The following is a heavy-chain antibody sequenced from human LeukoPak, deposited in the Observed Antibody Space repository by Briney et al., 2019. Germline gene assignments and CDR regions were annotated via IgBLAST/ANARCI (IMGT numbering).Heavy chain of an antibody. CDR2: ISSTSNTI. CDR3: ARGRGYSYGQLDY. Sequence: GGSLRLSCAASGFTFSSYNMNWVRQAPGKGLEWGSYISSTSNTIYYADSVKGRFTISRDNAKNTLYLQMNSLRAEDTAVYYCARGRGYSYGQLDYWGQGTLVTVSS. V-gene: IGHV3-48*01. CDR1: GFTFSSYN. J-gene: IGHJ4*02. D-gene: IGHD5-18*01.